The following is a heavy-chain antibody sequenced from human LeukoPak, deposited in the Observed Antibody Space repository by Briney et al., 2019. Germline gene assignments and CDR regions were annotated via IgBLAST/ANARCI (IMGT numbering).Heavy chain of an antibody. J-gene: IGHJ4*02. CDR2: IIPTFGTA. CDR3: AGGPMIVVVRFDY. Sequence: SVKVSCKASGGTFSSYAISWVRQAPGQGLEWMGRIIPTFGTANYAQKFQGRVTITTDESTSTAYMELSSLRSEDTAVYYCAGGPMIVVVRFDYWGQGTLVTVSS. D-gene: IGHD3-22*01. V-gene: IGHV1-69*05. CDR1: GGTFSSYA.